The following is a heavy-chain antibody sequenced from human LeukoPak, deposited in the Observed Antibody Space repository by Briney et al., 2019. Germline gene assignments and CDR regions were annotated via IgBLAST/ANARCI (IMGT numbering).Heavy chain of an antibody. CDR3: ASQIKAAASYYYYGMDV. CDR1: GYTFTGYY. Sequence: ASVKVSCKASGYTFTGYYMHWVRQAPGQGLEWMGWINPNSGGTNYAQKFQGWVTMTRDTSISTAYMELSRLRSDDTAVYYCASQIKAAASYYYYGMDVWGQGTTVTVSS. CDR2: INPNSGGT. V-gene: IGHV1-2*04. D-gene: IGHD2-2*01. J-gene: IGHJ6*02.